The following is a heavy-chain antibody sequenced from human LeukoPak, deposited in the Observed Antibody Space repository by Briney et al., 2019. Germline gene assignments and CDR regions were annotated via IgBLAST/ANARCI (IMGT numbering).Heavy chain of an antibody. CDR3: ARSGYCSSTSCSIGWFDP. D-gene: IGHD2-2*01. CDR2: IIPIFGTA. CDR1: GGTFSSYA. Sequence: SVKVSCKASGGTFSSYAISWVRQAPGQGLEWMGGIIPIFGTANYAQKFQGRVTITTDESTSTAYMELSSLRSEDTAVYYCARSGYCSSTSCSIGWFDPWGQGTLVTVSS. V-gene: IGHV1-69*05. J-gene: IGHJ5*02.